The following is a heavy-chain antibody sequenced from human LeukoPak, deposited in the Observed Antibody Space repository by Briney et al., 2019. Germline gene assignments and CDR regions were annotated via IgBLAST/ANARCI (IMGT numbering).Heavy chain of an antibody. J-gene: IGHJ4*02. CDR1: GGTFSSYA. Sequence: VASVKVSCKASGGTFSSYAISWVRQAPGQGLEWMGGIIPIFGTANYAQKFQGRVTITTDESTSTAYMELSSLRSEDTAVYYCARAGLPGDWKVDYWGQGTLVTVSS. CDR2: IIPIFGTA. CDR3: ARAGLPGDWKVDY. D-gene: IGHD2-21*02. V-gene: IGHV1-69*05.